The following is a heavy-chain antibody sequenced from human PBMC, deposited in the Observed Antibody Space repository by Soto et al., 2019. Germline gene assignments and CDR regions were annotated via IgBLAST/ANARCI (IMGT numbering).Heavy chain of an antibody. CDR3: ARDGGRHSGGIDY. D-gene: IGHD1-26*01. V-gene: IGHV1-69*01. Sequence: QVQLVQSGAEVKKPGSSVKVSCKASGGTFSSYSINWVRQALGQGLEWMGEIIPIFGTANYAQKFQGRVTITADESTSTAYMELSSLRSEDTAVYYCARDGGRHSGGIDYWGQGTLVTGSS. CDR2: IIPIFGTA. J-gene: IGHJ4*02. CDR1: GGTFSSYS.